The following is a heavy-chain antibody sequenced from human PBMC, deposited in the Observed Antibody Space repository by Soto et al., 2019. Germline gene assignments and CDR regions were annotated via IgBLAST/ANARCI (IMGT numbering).Heavy chain of an antibody. CDR2: INHSGST. V-gene: IGHV4-34*01. J-gene: IGHJ3*02. CDR1: GGSFSGYY. CDR3: ARGGFSSPDPCSGGSCYAFDI. Sequence: PSETLSLTCAVYGGSFSGYYWSWIRRPPGKGLEWIGEINHSGSTNYNPSLKSRVTISVDTSKNQFSLKLSSVTAADTAVYYCARGGFSSPDPCSGGSCYAFDIWGQGTMVTVSS. D-gene: IGHD2-15*01.